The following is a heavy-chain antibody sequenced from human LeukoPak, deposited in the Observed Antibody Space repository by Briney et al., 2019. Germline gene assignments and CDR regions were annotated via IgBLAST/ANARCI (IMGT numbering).Heavy chain of an antibody. CDR3: ARVGIEYSSSSPLDY. V-gene: IGHV3-21*01. J-gene: IGHJ4*02. Sequence: KPGGSLRLSCAASGFTFSSYSMNWVRQAPGKGLEWVSSISSSSSYIYYADSVKGRFTISRDNDKNSLYLQMNSLRAEDTAVYYCARVGIEYSSSSPLDYWGQGTLVTVSS. D-gene: IGHD6-6*01. CDR1: GFTFSSYS. CDR2: ISSSSSYI.